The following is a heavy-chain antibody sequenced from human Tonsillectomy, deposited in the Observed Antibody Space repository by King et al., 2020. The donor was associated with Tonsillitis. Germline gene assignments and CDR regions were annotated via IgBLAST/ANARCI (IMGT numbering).Heavy chain of an antibody. J-gene: IGHJ4*02. CDR1: GVSINSYY. V-gene: IGHV4-59*01. CDR3: ATGQGLVDY. Sequence: QLQESGPGLVKPSETLSLTCTVSGVSINSYYWSWIRQPPGKRLEWIGYISYSGSTNYNPSLKSRVTISLDTSKNQFSLNLSSVTAADTAVYYCATGQGLVDYWGQGTLVIVSS. CDR2: ISYSGST.